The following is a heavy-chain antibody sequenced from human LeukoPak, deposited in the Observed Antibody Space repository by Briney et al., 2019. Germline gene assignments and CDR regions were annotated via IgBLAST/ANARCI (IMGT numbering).Heavy chain of an antibody. CDR1: GDSISSTTSY. D-gene: IGHD1-7*01. CDR2: IYYRGST. J-gene: IGHJ4*02. V-gene: IGHV4-39*01. CDR3: ARRGITGTTVEY. Sequence: SGTLSLTCTVSGDSISSTTSYWGWIRQPPGKGLEWIGNIYYRGSTYNNPSLKSRVTISVDTSNNQFSLKLSSVTAADTAVYYCARRGITGTTVEYLGQGTLVTVSS.